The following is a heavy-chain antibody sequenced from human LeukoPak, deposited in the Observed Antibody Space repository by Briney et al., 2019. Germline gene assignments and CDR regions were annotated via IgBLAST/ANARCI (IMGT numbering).Heavy chain of an antibody. J-gene: IGHJ5*02. D-gene: IGHD6-13*01. V-gene: IGHV1-8*01. CDR2: MNPNSGNT. CDR1: GYTFTSYD. Sequence: ASVKVSCKASGYTFTSYDINWVRQATGQGLEWMGWMNPNSGNTGYAQKFQGRVTMTRNTSISTAYMELSGLRSEDTAVYYCARGAGQQLVRRRPQFDPWGQGTLVTVSS. CDR3: ARGAGQQLVRRRPQFDP.